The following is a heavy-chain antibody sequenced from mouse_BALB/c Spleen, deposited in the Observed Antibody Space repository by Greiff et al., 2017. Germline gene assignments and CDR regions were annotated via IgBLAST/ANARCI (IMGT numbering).Heavy chain of an antibody. CDR2: IDPFNGGT. D-gene: IGHD2-14*01. CDR1: GYSFTSYY. J-gene: IGHJ3*01. CDR3: ARSDRYGEAWFAY. Sequence: VQLQQSGPELMKPGASVKISCKASGYSFTSYYMHWVKQSHGKSLEWIGYIDPFNGGTSYNQKFKGKATLTVDKSSSTDYMHLSSLTSEDSAVYYCARSDRYGEAWFAYWGQGTLVTVSA. V-gene: IGHV1S135*01.